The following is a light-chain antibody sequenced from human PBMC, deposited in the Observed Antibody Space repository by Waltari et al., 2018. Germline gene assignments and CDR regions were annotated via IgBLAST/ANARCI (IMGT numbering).Light chain of an antibody. CDR3: SSFTGTIWV. CDR1: SSEIDFDDY. J-gene: IGLJ3*02. CDR2: GVT. V-gene: IGLV2-14*01. Sequence: QSALTQPASVSGPPGQSIPISCTGSSSEIDFDDYFSWYQHTPGKAPKLMIYGVTNRPSGISNRVSGSKSDNTASLTISGLQADDEADYYCSSFTGTIWVFGGGTKLTVL.